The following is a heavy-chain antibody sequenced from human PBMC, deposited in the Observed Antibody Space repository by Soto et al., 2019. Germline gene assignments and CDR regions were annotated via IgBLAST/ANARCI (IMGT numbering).Heavy chain of an antibody. V-gene: IGHV3-74*03. D-gene: IGHD1-7*01. CDR2: INGDVSVI. Sequence: EVQVVESGGALVLPGESLRLSCTASGFAFNHYWTHWVRQAPGKGLEWVSRINGDVSVITYADSVKGRFTMSRDNAKNTVYLQMNGLRDDDTAMYFCSRAKGVNYPSDDWGQGTLVTVSS. CDR1: GFAFNHYW. J-gene: IGHJ4*02. CDR3: SRAKGVNYPSDD.